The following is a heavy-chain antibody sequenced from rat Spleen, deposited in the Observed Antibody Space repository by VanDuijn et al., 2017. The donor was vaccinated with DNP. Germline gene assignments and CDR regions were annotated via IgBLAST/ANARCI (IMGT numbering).Heavy chain of an antibody. J-gene: IGHJ2*01. CDR2: IIYDGSST. D-gene: IGHD1-4*01. V-gene: IGHV5-17*01. CDR1: GFTFSDYA. CDR3: ASRPPPTRGPFDY. Sequence: EVQLVESGGGLVQPGRSLKLSCAASGFTFSDYAMAWVRQAPKKGLEWVATIIYDGSSTYYRDSVKGRFTISRDNAKSTLYLQMDSLRSEDTATYYCASRPPPTRGPFDYWGQGVTVTVSS.